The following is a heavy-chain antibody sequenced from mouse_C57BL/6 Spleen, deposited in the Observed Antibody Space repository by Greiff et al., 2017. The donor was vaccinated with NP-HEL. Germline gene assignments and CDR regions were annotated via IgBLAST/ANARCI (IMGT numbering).Heavy chain of an antibody. CDR3: ARGYYYGSSSPFAY. J-gene: IGHJ3*01. Sequence: EVKLMESGGGLVKPGGSLKLSCAASGFTFSSYAMSWVRQTPEKRLEWVATISDGGSYTYNPDNVKGRFPISRDNAKNNLYLQMSHLKSEDTAMYYCARGYYYGSSSPFAYWGQGTLVTVSA. D-gene: IGHD1-1*01. CDR1: GFTFSSYA. CDR2: ISDGGSYT. V-gene: IGHV5-4*03.